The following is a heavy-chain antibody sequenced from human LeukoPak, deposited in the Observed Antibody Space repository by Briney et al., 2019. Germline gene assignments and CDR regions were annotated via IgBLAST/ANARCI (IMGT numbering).Heavy chain of an antibody. J-gene: IGHJ5*02. CDR3: ARNWNNCFDP. CDR2: IWYDGSNK. Sequence: PGGSLRLSCAASRSTFSNYGMHWVRQAPGKGLEWVAVIWYDGSNKYYADSVKGRFTISRDNSKNTLYLQMNSLRAEDTAVYYCARNWNNCFDPWGQGTLVTVSS. V-gene: IGHV3-33*01. D-gene: IGHD1-1*01. CDR1: RSTFSNYG.